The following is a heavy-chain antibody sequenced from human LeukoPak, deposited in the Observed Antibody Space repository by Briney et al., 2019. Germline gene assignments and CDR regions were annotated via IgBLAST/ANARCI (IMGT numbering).Heavy chain of an antibody. V-gene: IGHV3-7*01. CDR2: KKQDGSEK. CDR1: GFTFSSYW. J-gene: IGHJ4*02. Sequence: GGSLRLSCAASGFTFSSYWMSWVRQAPGKGLEWVANKKQDGSEKYYVDSVKGRFTISRDNAKNSLYLQMNSLRAEDTAVYYCARGNSSSWYLSPYFFDYWGQGPLVTVSS. CDR3: ARGNSSSWYLSPYFFDY. D-gene: IGHD6-13*01.